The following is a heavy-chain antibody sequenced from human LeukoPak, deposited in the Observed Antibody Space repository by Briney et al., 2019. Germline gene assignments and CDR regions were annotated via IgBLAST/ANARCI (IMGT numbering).Heavy chain of an antibody. V-gene: IGHV4-4*07. D-gene: IGHD3-3*01. J-gene: IGHJ4*02. Sequence: SETLSLTCTVSGGSISSYYWSWIRQPAGKGLEWIGRIYTSGSTNYNPSLKSRVTMSVDTSKNQFSLKLSSVTAADTAVYYCARDSSPFWSGYSTVDYWGQGTLVTVSS. CDR3: ARDSSPFWSGYSTVDY. CDR2: IYTSGST. CDR1: GGSISSYY.